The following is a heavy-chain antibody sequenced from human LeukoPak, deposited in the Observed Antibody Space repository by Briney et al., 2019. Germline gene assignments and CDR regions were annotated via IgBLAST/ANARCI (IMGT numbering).Heavy chain of an antibody. J-gene: IGHJ6*03. V-gene: IGHV1-8*03. CDR2: MNPNSGNT. CDR3: ARDGAAGVGYYYYYYMDV. CDR1: GYTFTGYD. D-gene: IGHD6-13*01. Sequence: ASVKVSCKASGYTFTGYDINWVRQATGQGLEWMGWMNPNSGNTGYAQKFQGRVTITRNTSISTAYMELSSLRSEDTAVYYCARDGAAGVGYYYYYYMDVWGKGTTVTVSS.